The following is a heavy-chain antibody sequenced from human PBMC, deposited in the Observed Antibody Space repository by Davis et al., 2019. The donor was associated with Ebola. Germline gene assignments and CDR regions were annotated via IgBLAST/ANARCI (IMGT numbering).Heavy chain of an antibody. Sequence: AASVKVSCKASGYTFTSYDINWVRQATGQGLEWMGWMNPNSGNTGYAQMFQGRVTITADESTSTAYMELSSLRSEDTAVYYCARDGVTTHYWGQGTLVTVSS. V-gene: IGHV1-8*01. CDR2: MNPNSGNT. CDR3: ARDGVTTHY. D-gene: IGHD2-8*01. J-gene: IGHJ4*02. CDR1: GYTFTSYD.